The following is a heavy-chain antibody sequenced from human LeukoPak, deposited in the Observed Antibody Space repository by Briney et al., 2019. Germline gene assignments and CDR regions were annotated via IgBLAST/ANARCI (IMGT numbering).Heavy chain of an antibody. CDR2: ISSDSSYI. CDR3: ARDLYGDYVSDY. D-gene: IGHD4-17*01. CDR1: GFTFRTYS. V-gene: IGHV3-21*01. Sequence: GGSLRLSCAASGFTFRTYSMNWVRQAPGKGLEWVASISSDSSYIYYADSVKARFTVSRDNAKTSLYLQMYTLRADDTAVYYCARDLYGDYVSDYWGQGTLVTVSS. J-gene: IGHJ4*02.